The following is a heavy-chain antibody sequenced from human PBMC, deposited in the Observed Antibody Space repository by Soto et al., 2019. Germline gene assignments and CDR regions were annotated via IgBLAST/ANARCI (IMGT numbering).Heavy chain of an antibody. CDR2: IYYSGST. Sequence: SETLSLTCTVSGGSISSSSYYWGWFRQPPGKGLEWIGSIYYSGSTYYNPSLKSRVTISVDTSKNQFSLKLSSVTAADTAVYYCARILWDIVVVPAANNGDYYYYYMDVWGKGTTVTVSS. V-gene: IGHV4-39*01. J-gene: IGHJ6*03. CDR3: ARILWDIVVVPAANNGDYYYYYMDV. CDR1: GGSISSSSYY. D-gene: IGHD2-2*01.